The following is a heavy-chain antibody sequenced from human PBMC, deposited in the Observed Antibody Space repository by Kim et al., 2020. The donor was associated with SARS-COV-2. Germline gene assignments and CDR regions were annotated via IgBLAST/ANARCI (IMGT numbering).Heavy chain of an antibody. D-gene: IGHD3-16*01. CDR2: ISSGSAYI. CDR3: ARDPPGGGPGDFDL. V-gene: IGHV3-21*06. CDR1: GFSISTYT. Sequence: GGSLRLSCAASGFSISTYTMDWVRQAPGEGLEWVSYISSGSAYIYNADSVKGRFSISRDNAKNSLYLQMDSLRAEDTGVYYCARDPPGGGPGDFDLCG. J-gene: IGHJ5*01.